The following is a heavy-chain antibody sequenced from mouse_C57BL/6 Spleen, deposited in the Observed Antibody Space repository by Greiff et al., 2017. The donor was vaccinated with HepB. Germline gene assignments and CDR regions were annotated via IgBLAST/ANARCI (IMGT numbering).Heavy chain of an antibody. CDR2: IYPGSGST. D-gene: IGHD1-1*01. V-gene: IGHV1-9*01. CDR3: ARTDYGSYFDY. CDR1: GYTFTGYW. Sequence: QVQLQQSGAELMKPGASVKLSCKATGYTFTGYWIEWVKQRPGHGLEWIGDIYPGSGSTNYNEKFKSKATLTVDTSSSTAYMQLSSLTSEDSAVYYCARTDYGSYFDYWGQGTTLTVSS. J-gene: IGHJ2*01.